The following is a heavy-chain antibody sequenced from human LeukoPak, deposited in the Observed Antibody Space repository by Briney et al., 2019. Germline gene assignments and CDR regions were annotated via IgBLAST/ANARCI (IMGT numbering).Heavy chain of an antibody. D-gene: IGHD5-18*01. V-gene: IGHV3-11*01. CDR3: ARATAADTAMIYFDY. J-gene: IGHJ4*02. CDR2: ISSSGNII. CDR1: GFTFSDYY. Sequence: GGSLRLSCAASGFTFSDYYMSWIRQAPGKGLEWVSDISSSGNIIYSADSVKGRFTISRDNAKNSLYLQINSLRAEDTAVYYCARATAADTAMIYFDYWGQGTLVTVSS.